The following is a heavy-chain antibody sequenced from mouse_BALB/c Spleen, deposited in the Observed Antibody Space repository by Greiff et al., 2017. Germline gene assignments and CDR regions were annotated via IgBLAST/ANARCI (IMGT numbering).Heavy chain of an antibody. CDR1: GYTFTSYW. Sequence: VQVVESGAELAKPGASVKMSCKASGYTFTSYWMHWVKQRPGQGLEWIGYINPSTGYTEYNQKFKDKATLTADKSSSTAYMQLSSLTSEDSAVYYCARSDWVLYFDYWGQGTTLTVSS. V-gene: IGHV1-7*01. J-gene: IGHJ2*01. CDR3: ARSDWVLYFDY. CDR2: INPSTGYT. D-gene: IGHD4-1*01.